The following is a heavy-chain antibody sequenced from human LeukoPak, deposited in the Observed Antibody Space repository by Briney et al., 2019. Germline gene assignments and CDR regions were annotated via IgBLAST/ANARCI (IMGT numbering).Heavy chain of an antibody. D-gene: IGHD2-15*01. Sequence: PSETLSLTCVVSGGSVSGYYWGWMRQPPGGGLEWSGYVYYSGSTNYNPSFKSRITISVDTSRNQFSLQLSSVTAADTAVYYCARIHRYCSGGACYVLANWGQGTLVAVSS. V-gene: IGHV4-59*02. CDR2: VYYSGST. CDR3: ARIHRYCSGGACYVLAN. CDR1: GGSVSGYY. J-gene: IGHJ4*02.